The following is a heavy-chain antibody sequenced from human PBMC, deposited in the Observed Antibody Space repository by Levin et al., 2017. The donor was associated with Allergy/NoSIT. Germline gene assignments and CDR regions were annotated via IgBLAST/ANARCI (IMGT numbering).Heavy chain of an antibody. CDR3: VKDRGYCSGGSCYSYFDY. J-gene: IGHJ4*02. Sequence: GESLKISCSASGFTFSSYAMHWVRQAPGKGLEYVSAISSNGGSTYYADSVKGRFTISRDNSKNTLYLQMSSLRAEDTAVYYCVKDRGYCSGGSCYSYFDYWGQGTLVTVSS. D-gene: IGHD2-15*01. V-gene: IGHV3-64D*06. CDR1: GFTFSSYA. CDR2: ISSNGGST.